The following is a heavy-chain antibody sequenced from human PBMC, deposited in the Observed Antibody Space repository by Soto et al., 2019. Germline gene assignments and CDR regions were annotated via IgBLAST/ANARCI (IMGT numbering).Heavy chain of an antibody. CDR3: ARDVDTYYDFWSGYLPLDY. J-gene: IGHJ4*02. D-gene: IGHD3-3*01. Sequence: QVQLVQSGAEVKKPGASVKVSCKASGYTFTSYGISWVRQAPGQGLEWMGWISAYNGNTNYAQKLQGRVTMTTDTSTSTAYMELRSLRSDDTAVYYCARDVDTYYDFWSGYLPLDYWGQGTLVTVS. V-gene: IGHV1-18*01. CDR1: GYTFTSYG. CDR2: ISAYNGNT.